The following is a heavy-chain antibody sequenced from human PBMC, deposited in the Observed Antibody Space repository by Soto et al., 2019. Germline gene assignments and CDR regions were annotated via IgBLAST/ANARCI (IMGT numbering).Heavy chain of an antibody. V-gene: IGHV3-11*01. J-gene: IGHJ4*01. CDR3: AREVDRALVGSPHYFDY. CDR1: GFRFSDYY. CDR2: ISSRSGTI. Sequence: PGGSLILSCAASGFRFSDYYMTWIRQAPGQGLEWVSYISSRSGTIFYADSVKGRFTLSRDNSKNSMYLQMNSLRAEDTAVYYCAREVDRALVGSPHYFDYWGQGTLVTVSS. D-gene: IGHD5-18*01.